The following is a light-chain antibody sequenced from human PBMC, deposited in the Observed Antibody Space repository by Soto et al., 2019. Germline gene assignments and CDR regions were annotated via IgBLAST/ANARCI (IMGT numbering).Light chain of an antibody. CDR3: CSYAGSYTP. Sequence: QSVLTQPRSVSGSPGQSVTISCTGTSSDVGGYNYVSWYQQHPGKAPKLMIYDVSKRPSGVPDRFSGSKSGNTASLTISGLQAEDEADYYCCSYAGSYTPLGGGTKVTVL. V-gene: IGLV2-11*01. CDR1: SSDVGGYNY. CDR2: DVS. J-gene: IGLJ2*01.